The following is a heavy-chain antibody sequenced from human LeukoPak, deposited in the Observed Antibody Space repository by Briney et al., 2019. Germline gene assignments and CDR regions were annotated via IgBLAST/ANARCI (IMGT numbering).Heavy chain of an antibody. CDR1: GGSISSYY. Sequence: PSETLSLTCTVSGGSISSYYWRWIRQPPGKGLEWIGYIYYSGSTNYNPSLKSRVTISVDTSRNQFSLQLNSVTAADTAVYYCARASSTSSFSGRLDYWGQGTLVTVSS. V-gene: IGHV4-59*01. D-gene: IGHD6-13*01. J-gene: IGHJ4*02. CDR2: IYYSGST. CDR3: ARASSTSSFSGRLDY.